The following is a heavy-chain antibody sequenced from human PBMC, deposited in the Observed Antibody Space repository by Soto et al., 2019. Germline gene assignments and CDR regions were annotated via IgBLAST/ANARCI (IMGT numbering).Heavy chain of an antibody. Sequence: ASVKVSCKASGYTFTGYYMHWVRQAPGQGLEWMGWINPNSGGTNYAQKFQGWVTMTRDTSISTAYMELSRLRSDDTAVYYCARDGPIVVVTANPEYFQHWGQGTLVTVSS. CDR1: GYTFTGYY. D-gene: IGHD2-21*02. CDR2: INPNSGGT. CDR3: ARDGPIVVVTANPEYFQH. J-gene: IGHJ1*01. V-gene: IGHV1-2*04.